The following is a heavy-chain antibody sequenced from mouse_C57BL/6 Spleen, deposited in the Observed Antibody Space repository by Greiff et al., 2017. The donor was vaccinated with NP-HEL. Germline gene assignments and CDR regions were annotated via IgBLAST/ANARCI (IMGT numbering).Heavy chain of an antibody. V-gene: IGHV1-22*01. CDR2: INPNNGGT. CDR1: GYTFTDYN. J-gene: IGHJ2*01. Sequence: VQLQQSGPELVKPGASVKMSCKASGYTFTDYNMHWVKQSHGKSLEWIGYINPNNGGTSYNQKFKGKATLTVNKSSSTAYMELRSLTSEDSAVYYCATPFYYGSRYFDYWGQGTTLTDSS. CDR3: ATPFYYGSRYFDY. D-gene: IGHD1-1*01.